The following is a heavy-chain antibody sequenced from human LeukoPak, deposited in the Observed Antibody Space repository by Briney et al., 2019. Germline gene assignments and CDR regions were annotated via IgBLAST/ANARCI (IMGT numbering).Heavy chain of an antibody. CDR2: ISDDGGSQ. CDR3: ARPPIGGGYSFGPFDY. Sequence: GGSLRLSCAASGFTFSSYAVHWVRQAPGKGLEWVAVISDDGGSQNYADSVKGRFTISRDNSKNTLYLQMNSLRAEDTAVYYCARPPIGGGYSFGPFDYWGQGTLVTVSS. CDR1: GFTFSSYA. J-gene: IGHJ4*02. V-gene: IGHV3-30-3*01. D-gene: IGHD5-18*01.